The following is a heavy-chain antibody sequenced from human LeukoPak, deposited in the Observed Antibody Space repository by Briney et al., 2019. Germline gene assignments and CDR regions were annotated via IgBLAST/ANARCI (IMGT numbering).Heavy chain of an antibody. V-gene: IGHV3-74*01. CDR2: INSDGSST. Sequence: GGSLRLSCAASGFTFSSYGMHWVRQAPGKGLVWVSLINSDGSSTSYADSVKGRFTISRDNAKNTLYLQMNSLRAEDTAVYYCARAGCSGGSCFDYWGQGTLVTVSS. D-gene: IGHD2-15*01. CDR1: GFTFSSYG. J-gene: IGHJ4*02. CDR3: ARAGCSGGSCFDY.